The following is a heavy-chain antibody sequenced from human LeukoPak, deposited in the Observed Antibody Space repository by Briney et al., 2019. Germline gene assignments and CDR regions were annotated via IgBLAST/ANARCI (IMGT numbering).Heavy chain of an antibody. CDR1: GFTFSSYG. D-gene: IGHD1-26*01. Sequence: GGSLRLSCAASGFTFSSYGMHWVRQAPGKGLEWVAVISYDGSNKYYADSVKGRFTISRDNSKNTLYLQMNSLRAEDTAVYYCAKGSVSRSSYFDYWGQGTLVTVSS. CDR3: AKGSVSRSSYFDY. J-gene: IGHJ4*02. V-gene: IGHV3-30*18. CDR2: ISYDGSNK.